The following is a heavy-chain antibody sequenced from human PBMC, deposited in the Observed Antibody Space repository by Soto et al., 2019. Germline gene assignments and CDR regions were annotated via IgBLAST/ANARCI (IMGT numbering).Heavy chain of an antibody. J-gene: IGHJ4*02. V-gene: IGHV3-23*01. CDR1: GFTFSSYA. Sequence: QTGGSLRLSCAASGFTFSSYAMSWVRQAPGKGLEWVSAISGSGGSTYYADSVKGRFTISRDNSKNTLYLQMNSLRAEDTAVYYCAKGDSGYGYYFDYWGQGTLVTVSS. CDR2: ISGSGGST. CDR3: AKGDSGYGYYFDY. D-gene: IGHD5-12*01.